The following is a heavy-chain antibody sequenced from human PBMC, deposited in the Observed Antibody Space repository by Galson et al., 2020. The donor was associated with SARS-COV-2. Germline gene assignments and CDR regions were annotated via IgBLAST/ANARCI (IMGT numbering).Heavy chain of an antibody. CDR1: GGSISSSSYY. CDR3: ASVWGRLVVAATQSGN. J-gene: IGHJ4*02. V-gene: IGHV4-39*07. Sequence: LETLSLTCTVSGGSISSSSYYWGWIRQPPGKGLEWIGSIYYSGSTYYNPSLKSRVTISVDTSKNQFSLKLSSVTAADTAVYYCASVWGRLVVAATQSGNWGQGTLVTVSS. D-gene: IGHD2-15*01. CDR2: IYYSGST.